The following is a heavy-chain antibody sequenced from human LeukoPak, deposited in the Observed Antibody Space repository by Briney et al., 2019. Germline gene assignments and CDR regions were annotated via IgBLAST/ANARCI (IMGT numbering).Heavy chain of an antibody. CDR3: ATSGSHPSLYYYYGMDV. CDR1: GYTLTELS. V-gene: IGHV1-24*01. D-gene: IGHD2-15*01. CDR2: FDPEDGET. J-gene: IGHJ6*04. Sequence: ASVKVSCTVSGYTLTELSMHWVRQAPGKGLEWMGGFDPEDGETIYAQKFQGRVTMTEDTSTDTAYMELSSLRSEDTAVYYCATSGSHPSLYYYYGMDVWGKGTTVTVSS.